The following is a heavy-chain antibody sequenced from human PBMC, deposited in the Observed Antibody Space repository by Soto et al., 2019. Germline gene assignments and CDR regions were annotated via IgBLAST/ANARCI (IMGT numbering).Heavy chain of an antibody. CDR1: GYIFVRYG. V-gene: IGHV1-3*01. D-gene: IGHD3-22*01. CDR2: INAGNGNT. J-gene: IGHJ4*02. Sequence: ASVKVSCKASGYIFVRYGLSWVRQAPGQRLEWMGWINAGNGNTKYSQKFQGRVTSTRDTSASTAYMELSSLRSEDTAVYYCARGLPIVADYWGQGTLVTVSS. CDR3: ARGLPIVADY.